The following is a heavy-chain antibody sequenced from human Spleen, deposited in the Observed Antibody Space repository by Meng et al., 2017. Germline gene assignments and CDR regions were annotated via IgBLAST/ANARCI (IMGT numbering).Heavy chain of an antibody. Sequence: RGSGPGLVRPSETLSLSCTVAGGSVNSDNYYWNWFRQPPGKGLVWIGYIYYSGTTNYNPSLKSRVTISVNTSKNQFSLKLSSVAAADTAVYYCARLSGGQWLDSWGQGTLVTVSS. CDR1: GGSVNSDNYY. D-gene: IGHD6-19*01. CDR3: ARLSGGQWLDS. CDR2: IYYSGTT. J-gene: IGHJ4*02. V-gene: IGHV4-61*01.